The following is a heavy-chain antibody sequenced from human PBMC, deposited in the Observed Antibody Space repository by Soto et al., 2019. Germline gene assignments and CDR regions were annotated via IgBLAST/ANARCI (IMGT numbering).Heavy chain of an antibody. J-gene: IGHJ4*02. CDR2: IYYSGST. V-gene: IGHV4-59*08. Sequence: QVQLQESGPGLVKPSETLSLTCTVSGGTISSWYWSWIRQPPGKGLEWIGYIYYSGSTNCNPSLKSRVTMSVDTSTNQFSLKLRAVTAADTAVYYCARRYGSAIDYWGQGTLVTVSS. CDR3: ARRYGSAIDY. D-gene: IGHD1-26*01. CDR1: GGTISSWY.